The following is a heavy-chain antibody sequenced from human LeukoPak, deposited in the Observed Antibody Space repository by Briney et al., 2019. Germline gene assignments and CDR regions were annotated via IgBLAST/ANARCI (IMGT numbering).Heavy chain of an antibody. V-gene: IGHV3-30-3*01. CDR3: ARDRYYDSSGYCYY. CDR1: GFTFNSYA. Sequence: GSLRLSFAASGFTFNSYAMHWVRPAPGKGVEWVAVISYDGSNKYYADSVKGRFTISRDNSKNTLYLQMNSLRAEDTAVYYCARDRYYDSSGYCYYWGQGTLVTVSS. D-gene: IGHD3-22*01. CDR2: ISYDGSNK. J-gene: IGHJ4*02.